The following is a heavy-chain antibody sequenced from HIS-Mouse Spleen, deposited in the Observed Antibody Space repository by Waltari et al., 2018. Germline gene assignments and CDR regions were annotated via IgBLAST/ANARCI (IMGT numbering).Heavy chain of an antibody. CDR2: IYHRGST. CDR1: GYSIRSGYY. Sequence: QVQLQESGPGLVKPSEPLSLTCTVSGYSIRSGYYWGWIRQPPGKGLEWIGSIYHRGSTYYNPSLKSRVTISVDTSKNQFSLKLSSVTAADTAVYYCARGGYYGSGSYYDAFDIWGQGTMVTVSS. V-gene: IGHV4-38-2*02. CDR3: ARGGYYGSGSYYDAFDI. J-gene: IGHJ3*02. D-gene: IGHD3-10*01.